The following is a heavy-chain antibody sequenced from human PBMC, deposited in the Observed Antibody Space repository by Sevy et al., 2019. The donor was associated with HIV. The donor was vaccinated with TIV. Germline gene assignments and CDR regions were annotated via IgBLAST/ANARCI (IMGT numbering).Heavy chain of an antibody. CDR3: AREYTDWDCSSTSCYTNWFDP. V-gene: IGHV4-31*03. CDR1: GGSISSGGYY. J-gene: IGHJ5*02. Sequence: SDTLSLTCTVSGGSISSGGYYWSWIRQHPGKGLEWIGYIYYSGSTYYNPSLKSRVTISVDTSKNQFSLKLSSVTAADTAVYYCAREYTDWDCSSTSCYTNWFDPWGQGTLVTVSS. D-gene: IGHD2-2*02. CDR2: IYYSGST.